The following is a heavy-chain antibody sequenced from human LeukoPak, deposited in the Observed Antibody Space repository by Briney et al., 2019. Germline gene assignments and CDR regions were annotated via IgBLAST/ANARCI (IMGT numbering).Heavy chain of an antibody. V-gene: IGHV3-30*18. CDR2: TSFDGSSK. CDR1: GFTFSSYG. D-gene: IGHD1-1*01. Sequence: GTSLRLSCAASGFTFSSYGIHWVRQAPGKGLEWVAVTSFDGSSKYYADSVKGRFTISRDTSKNTLYLQMNSLRAEDTAVYYWAKVMVERRTLTPYLDYWGQGTLVTVS. CDR3: AKVMVERRTLTPYLDY. J-gene: IGHJ4*02.